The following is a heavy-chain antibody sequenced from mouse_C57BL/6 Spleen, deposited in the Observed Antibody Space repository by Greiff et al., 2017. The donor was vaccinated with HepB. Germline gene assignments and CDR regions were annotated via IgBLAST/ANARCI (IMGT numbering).Heavy chain of an antibody. V-gene: IGHV1-72*01. CDR3: AIYYGNYYYYAMDY. D-gene: IGHD2-1*01. CDR1: GYTFTSYW. J-gene: IGHJ4*01. Sequence: QVQLKQPGAELVKPGASVKLSCKASGYTFTSYWMHWVKQRPGRGLEWIGRIDPNSGGTKYNEKFKSKATLTVDKPSSTAYMQLSSLTSEDSAVYYCAIYYGNYYYYAMDYWGQGTSVTVSS. CDR2: IDPNSGGT.